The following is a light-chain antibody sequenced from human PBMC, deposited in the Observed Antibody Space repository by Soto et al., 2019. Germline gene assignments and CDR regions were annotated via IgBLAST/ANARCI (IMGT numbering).Light chain of an antibody. J-gene: IGKJ2*01. CDR1: QSISTY. CDR3: QQSYSTPST. CDR2: AAS. V-gene: IGKV1-39*01. Sequence: DIQVTQSPSSLSASVGDRVTISCRASQSISTYLNWYQHKPGKAPKLLIHAASSLRSGVPSRFSGSGSGTDFTLTISSLQPEDFATYYCQQSYSTPSTFGQGTKVDI.